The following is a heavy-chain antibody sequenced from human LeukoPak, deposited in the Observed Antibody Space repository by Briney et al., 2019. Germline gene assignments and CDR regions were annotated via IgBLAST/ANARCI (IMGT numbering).Heavy chain of an antibody. CDR2: IHYSGST. Sequence: SETLSLTCTVSGGSITNYYWTWIRQPPGKGLEWIGYIHYSGSTNYNPSLKSRVTISVDTSKNQFSLKLSSVTAADTAVYYCARELTGDPNYFDYWGQGTLVTVSS. D-gene: IGHD7-27*01. V-gene: IGHV4-59*01. CDR1: GGSITNYY. CDR3: ARELTGDPNYFDY. J-gene: IGHJ4*02.